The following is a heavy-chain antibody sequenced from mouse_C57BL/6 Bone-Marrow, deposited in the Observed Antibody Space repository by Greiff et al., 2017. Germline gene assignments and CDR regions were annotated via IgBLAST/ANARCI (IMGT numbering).Heavy chain of an antibody. V-gene: IGHV1-59*01. Sequence: VQLQQPGAELVRPGTSVKLSCKASGYTFTSYWMHWVKQRPGQGLEWIGVIDPSDSYTNYNQKFKGKATLTVDTSSSTAYMQLNSLTSEDSAVYYCARGDDYDPYYYAMDYWGQGTSVTVSS. CDR1: GYTFTSYW. CDR2: IDPSDSYT. J-gene: IGHJ4*01. D-gene: IGHD2-4*01. CDR3: ARGDDYDPYYYAMDY.